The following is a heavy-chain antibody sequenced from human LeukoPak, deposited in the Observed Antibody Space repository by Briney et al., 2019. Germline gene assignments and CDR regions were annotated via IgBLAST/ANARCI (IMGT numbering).Heavy chain of an antibody. Sequence: SETLSLTCAVYGGSFSGYYWSWIRQPPGKGLEWIGEINHSGSTNYNPSLKSRVTISVDTSKNQFSLKLSSVTAADTAAYYCARGGYYQHNWFDPWGQGTLVTVSS. CDR2: INHSGST. CDR1: GGSFSGYY. CDR3: ARGGYYQHNWFDP. V-gene: IGHV4-34*01. J-gene: IGHJ5*02. D-gene: IGHD3-22*01.